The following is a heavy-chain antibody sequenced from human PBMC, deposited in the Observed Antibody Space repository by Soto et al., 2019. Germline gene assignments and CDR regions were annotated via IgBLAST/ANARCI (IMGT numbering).Heavy chain of an antibody. CDR2: ISYDGSNK. V-gene: IGHV3-30-3*01. CDR3: ARDLTQDYDFWSGYYAPVNYYGMDV. J-gene: IGHJ6*02. Sequence: GGSLRLSCAASGFPFSSYAMHWVRQAPGKGLEWVAVISYDGSNKYYADSVKGRFTISRDNSKNTLYLQMNSLRAEDTAVYYCARDLTQDYDFWSGYYAPVNYYGMDVWGQGTTVTVSS. CDR1: GFPFSSYA. D-gene: IGHD3-3*01.